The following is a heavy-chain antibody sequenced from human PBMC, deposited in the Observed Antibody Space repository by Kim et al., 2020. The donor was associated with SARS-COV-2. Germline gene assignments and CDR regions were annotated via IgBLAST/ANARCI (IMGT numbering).Heavy chain of an antibody. D-gene: IGHD6-6*01. CDR3: ASRHSSLDLDV. CDR2: VHHSGST. V-gene: IGHV4-34*01. CDR1: GGSFSGYY. Sequence: SETLSLTCAVYGGSFSGYYWSWIRQSPGRGLEWIGEVHHSGSTDYNPSLRGRLTLSVDTSKSQVSLKLTSVTVADTGIYYCASRHSSLDLDVGGKGTTVT. J-gene: IGHJ6*03.